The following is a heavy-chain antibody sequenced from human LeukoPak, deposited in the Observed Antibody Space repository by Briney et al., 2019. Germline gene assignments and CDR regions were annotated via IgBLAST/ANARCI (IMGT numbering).Heavy chain of an antibody. J-gene: IGHJ5*02. V-gene: IGHV4-4*09. CDR2: IYTSGST. CDR1: GGSISSYY. Sequence: SETLSLTCTVSGGSISSYYWSWIRQPPGKGLEWIGYIYTSGSTNYNPSLKSRVTISVDTSKNQFSLKLRSVTAADTAVYYCARHVPVYYGSGSYYSAQYNWFDPWGKGTLVTVSS. D-gene: IGHD3-10*01. CDR3: ARHVPVYYGSGSYYSAQYNWFDP.